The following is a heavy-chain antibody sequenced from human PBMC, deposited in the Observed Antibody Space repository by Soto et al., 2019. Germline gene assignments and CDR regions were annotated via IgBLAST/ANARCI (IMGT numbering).Heavy chain of an antibody. CDR1: GGSISSGGYY. D-gene: IGHD3-10*01. J-gene: IGHJ3*02. CDR2: SYYSGST. V-gene: IGHV4-31*03. CDR3: ARNSGNDAFDI. Sequence: QVQLQESGPGLVKPSQTLSLTCTVSGGSISSGGYYWSWIRQHPGKGLEWIGYSYYSGSTYYNLSLKGRVTISVDTSKNPFSMKLSSVTAADTAVYYWARNSGNDAFDIWGQGTMVTVSS.